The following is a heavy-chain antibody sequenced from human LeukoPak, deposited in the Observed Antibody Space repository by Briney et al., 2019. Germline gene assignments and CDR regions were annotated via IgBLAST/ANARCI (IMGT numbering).Heavy chain of an antibody. V-gene: IGHV3-15*04. D-gene: IGHD3-10*01. Sequence: GGSLRLSCAASGFTFSNAWMSWVRQGPGKGLEWVGRIETKTDGGTTDYAAPVKGRFTISRDDSKNTLYLQMNSLKTEDTAVYYCTTAGDGSGSYSPDYYYYYMDVWGKGTTVTVSS. CDR2: IETKTDGGTT. CDR1: GFTFSNAW. CDR3: TTAGDGSGSYSPDYYYYYMDV. J-gene: IGHJ6*03.